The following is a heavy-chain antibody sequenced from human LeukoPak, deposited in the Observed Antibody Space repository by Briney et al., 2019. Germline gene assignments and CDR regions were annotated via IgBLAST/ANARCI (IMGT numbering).Heavy chain of an antibody. V-gene: IGHV3-53*01. CDR2: IYIGGST. D-gene: IGHD2-2*02. CDR1: GFTVSSNY. CDR3: ARLGFVVPAVIFDY. J-gene: IGHJ4*02. Sequence: PGGSLRLSCAASGFTVSSNYMCWVRQAPGKGLEWVSVIYIGGSTYYADSVKGRFTISRDISKNTLYLQMNSLRAEDTAMYYCARLGFVVPAVIFDYWGQGTLVTVSS.